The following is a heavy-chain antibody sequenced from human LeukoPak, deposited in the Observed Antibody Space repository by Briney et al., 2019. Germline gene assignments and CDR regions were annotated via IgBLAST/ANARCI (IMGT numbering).Heavy chain of an antibody. CDR2: INHSGST. Sequence: PSETLSLTCAVYGGSFSGYYWSWIRQPPGKGLEWIGEINHSGSTNYNPSLKSRVTISVDTSKNQFSLKLSSVTAADTAVYYCARAVPYYYDSSGYYYGHFFDYWGQGTLVTVSS. J-gene: IGHJ4*02. CDR1: GGSFSGYY. D-gene: IGHD3-22*01. V-gene: IGHV4-34*01. CDR3: ARAVPYYYDSSGYYYGHFFDY.